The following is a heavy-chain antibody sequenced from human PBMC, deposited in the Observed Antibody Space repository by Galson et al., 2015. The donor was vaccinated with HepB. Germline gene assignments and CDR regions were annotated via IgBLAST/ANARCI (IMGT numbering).Heavy chain of an antibody. D-gene: IGHD1-26*01. CDR3: ARTSAVGATRYFRH. V-gene: IGHV3-30*04. CDR2: ISYDGSNK. Sequence: SLRLSCAASGFTFSSYAMSWVRQAPGKGLEWVAVISYDGSNKYYADSVKGRFTISRDNSKNTLYLQMNSLRAEDTAVYYCARTSAVGATRYFRHWGQGTLVTVSS. J-gene: IGHJ1*01. CDR1: GFTFSSYA.